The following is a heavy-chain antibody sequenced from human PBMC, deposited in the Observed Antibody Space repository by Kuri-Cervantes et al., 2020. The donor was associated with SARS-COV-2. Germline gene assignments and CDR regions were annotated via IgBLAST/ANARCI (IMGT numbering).Heavy chain of an antibody. CDR3: ARDTVIGIVGATIYYFDY. CDR1: GGSISSSGHY. V-gene: IGHV4-39*02. Sequence: SETLSLTCAVSGGSISSSGHYWGWIRQAPGKGLEWIGSIYYSGSTYYNPSLKSRVTISVDTWANQFSLKLNSATAADTAIYYCARDTVIGIVGATIYYFDYWGLGTPVTVSS. J-gene: IGHJ4*02. D-gene: IGHD1-26*01. CDR2: IYYSGST.